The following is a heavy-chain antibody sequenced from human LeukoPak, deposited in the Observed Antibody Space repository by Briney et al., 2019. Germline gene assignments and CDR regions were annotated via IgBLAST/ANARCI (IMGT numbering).Heavy chain of an antibody. Sequence: ESGPTLVNPTQTLTLTCTFSGFSLSTSGMCVSWIRQPPGKALEWLARIDWDDDKYYSTSLKTRVTISKDTSKNQVVLTMANMDPVHTAAYYCARTGTIVVGYHFDYWGRGTLVTVSS. CDR1: GFSLSTSGMC. V-gene: IGHV2-70*11. J-gene: IGHJ4*02. D-gene: IGHD3-22*01. CDR3: ARTGTIVVGYHFDY. CDR2: IDWDDDK.